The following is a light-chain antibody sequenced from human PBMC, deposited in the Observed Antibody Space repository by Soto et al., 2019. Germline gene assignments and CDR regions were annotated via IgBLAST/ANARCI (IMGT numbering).Light chain of an antibody. CDR1: QRVSSTY. J-gene: IGKJ2*01. CDR2: GAS. V-gene: IGKV3-20*01. Sequence: EIVLTQSPGTLSLSPGERATLSCRASQRVSSTYLAWYQQKPGQTPRLLNYGASRRATGIPDRVSGSGAGTDFTITISRREPEDFEVYYWQQYGRSPRTYKFDQGTKLELK. CDR3: QQYGRSPRTYK.